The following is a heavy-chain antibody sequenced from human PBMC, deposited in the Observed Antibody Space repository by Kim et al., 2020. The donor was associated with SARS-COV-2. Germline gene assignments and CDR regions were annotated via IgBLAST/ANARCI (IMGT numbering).Heavy chain of an antibody. D-gene: IGHD3-10*01. CDR2: ISYDGSNK. Sequence: GGSLRLSCAASGFTFSSCAIHWVRQAPGQGLEWVAVISYDGSNKNYADSVKGRITISRDNSKNTLYLQMNSLRAEDTALYYCAGDPWSRLRGLTYSYYGMDVWGQGTTVTVSS. J-gene: IGHJ6*02. CDR3: AGDPWSRLRGLTYSYYGMDV. V-gene: IGHV3-30-3*01. CDR1: GFTFSSCA.